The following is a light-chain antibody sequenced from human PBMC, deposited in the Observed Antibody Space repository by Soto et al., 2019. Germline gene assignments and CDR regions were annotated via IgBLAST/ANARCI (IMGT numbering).Light chain of an antibody. CDR3: QQYHDWPS. CDR1: QSVTSK. CDR2: GAS. Sequence: EIVMTQLPATLSVSPGETVTLSCRASQSVTSKLAWYQQKPGQAPRLLIYGASTRATGIPVIFSGSGSGTDFSLTTSCLQHEVVAVYYNQQYHDWPSFGGGTKVEIK. J-gene: IGKJ4*01. V-gene: IGKV3-15*01.